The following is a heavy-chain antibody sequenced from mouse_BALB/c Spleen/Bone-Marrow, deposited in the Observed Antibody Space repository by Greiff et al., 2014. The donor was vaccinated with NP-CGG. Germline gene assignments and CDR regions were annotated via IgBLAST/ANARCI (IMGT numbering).Heavy chain of an antibody. Sequence: VQLQPSGPGLVQPSQSLFIACTVSGFSVISYGVHWVRQPPGKGLEWLGVIWSGGSTDYNAAFISRLSISKDNSKSQVFFKMNSLQADDTAIYYCARNDYGNPHYAMDYWGQGTSVTVSS. J-gene: IGHJ4*01. CDR1: GFSVISYG. CDR3: ARNDYGNPHYAMDY. V-gene: IGHV2-4*02. D-gene: IGHD2-1*01. CDR2: IWSGGST.